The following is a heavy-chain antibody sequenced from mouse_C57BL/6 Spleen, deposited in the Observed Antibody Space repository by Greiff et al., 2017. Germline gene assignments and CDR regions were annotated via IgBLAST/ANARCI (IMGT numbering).Heavy chain of an antibody. CDR2: IRNKANNHAT. D-gene: IGHD1-1*01. CDR1: GFTFSDAW. CDR3: TRSYGSSYWYFDV. Sequence: EVKLQESGGGLVQPGGSMKLSCAASGFTFSDAWMDWVRQSPEKGLEWVAEIRNKANNHATYYAESVKGRFTISRDYSKSSVYLQMNSLRAEDTGIYYCTRSYGSSYWYFDVWGTGTTVTVSS. V-gene: IGHV6-6*01. J-gene: IGHJ1*03.